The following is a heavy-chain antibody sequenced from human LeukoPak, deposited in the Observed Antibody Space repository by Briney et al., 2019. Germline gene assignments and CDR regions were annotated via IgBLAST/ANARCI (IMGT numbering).Heavy chain of an antibody. J-gene: IGHJ3*02. D-gene: IGHD4-23*01. V-gene: IGHV3-53*01. Sequence: GGSLRLSCAPPALTVRSNYITWIRQAPGKGLERVPVIHRAGYTYYADSVKGRFTISRDNSKNTLYLEMNSLRAEDTAVYYCAREGRNDYGGNCDAFDIWGQGTMVTVSS. CDR2: IHRAGYT. CDR1: ALTVRSNY. CDR3: AREGRNDYGGNCDAFDI.